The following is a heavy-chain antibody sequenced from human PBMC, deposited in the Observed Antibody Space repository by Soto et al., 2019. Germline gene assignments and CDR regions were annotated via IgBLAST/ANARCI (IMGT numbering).Heavy chain of an antibody. CDR1: GYTFTSYD. CDR3: ARGGEIRDGLLWYGTRSY. V-gene: IGHV1-8*01. Sequence: QVQLVQSGAEVTKPGASVKVSCKASGYTFTSYDINWVRQATGQGLEWMVWMNPTSGNTGYAQRTQGRVLMTRNTSISTAYMDLSSLRSEDTSVYYCARGGEIRDGLLWYGTRSYWGQGTLVTFSS. CDR2: MNPTSGNT. J-gene: IGHJ4*02. D-gene: IGHD3-10*01.